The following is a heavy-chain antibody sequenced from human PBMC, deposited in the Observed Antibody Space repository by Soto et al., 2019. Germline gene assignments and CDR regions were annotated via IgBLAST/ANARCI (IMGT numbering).Heavy chain of an antibody. Sequence: SETLSLTYTVAGGSISSYYWSLIRQTPGKGLEWIGYIYYSGSTNYNPSLKSRVTISVDTSKNQFSLKLSSVTAADTAVYYCARGPNDRALLDAFDIWGQGTMVTVSS. CDR3: ARGPNDRALLDAFDI. CDR2: IYYSGST. CDR1: GGSISSYY. V-gene: IGHV4-59*01. J-gene: IGHJ3*02.